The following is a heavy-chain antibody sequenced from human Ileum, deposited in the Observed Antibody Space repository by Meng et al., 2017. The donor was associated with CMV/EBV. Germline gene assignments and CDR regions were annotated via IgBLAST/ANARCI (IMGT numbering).Heavy chain of an antibody. D-gene: IGHD3/OR15-3a*01. Sequence: SCNASGYTFPRYGISWVRQAPGQGLEWLGWISAYNGNTNCAQKLQGRVTMTTDTSTSTAYMELRSLRSDDTAVYYCASGTEWGLFDYWGQGTLVTVSS. CDR2: ISAYNGNT. CDR1: GYTFPRYG. CDR3: ASGTEWGLFDY. J-gene: IGHJ4*02. V-gene: IGHV1-18*01.